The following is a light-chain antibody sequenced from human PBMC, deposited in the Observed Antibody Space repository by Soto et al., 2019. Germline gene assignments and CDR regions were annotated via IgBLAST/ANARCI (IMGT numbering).Light chain of an antibody. CDR1: QDISNY. CDR2: AAS. J-gene: IGKJ3*01. V-gene: IGKV1-27*01. Sequence: DIQMTQSPSSLSATVGDRVTLTCRASQDISNYLAWHQQKPGKVPKLLIYAASTLQPGVPSRFSGSGSGTDFTLTISSLQPEDVATYYCQKYNGAPPETFGPGTKVAIK. CDR3: QKYNGAPPET.